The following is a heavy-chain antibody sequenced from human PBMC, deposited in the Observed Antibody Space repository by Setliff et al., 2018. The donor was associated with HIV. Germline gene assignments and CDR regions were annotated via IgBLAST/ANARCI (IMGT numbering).Heavy chain of an antibody. V-gene: IGHV4-39*07. CDR1: GGSISSSSSY. CDR3: ARLPRGPWRWDY. J-gene: IGHJ4*02. D-gene: IGHD5-12*01. Sequence: SETLSLTCIVSGGSISSSSSYWGWIRQPPGKGLEWIGNIYYSGSTYYNPSLKSRVTISLDTSKIEFSLTLKSVTAADTAIYYCARLPRGPWRWDYWGQGMLVTVSS. CDR2: IYYSGST.